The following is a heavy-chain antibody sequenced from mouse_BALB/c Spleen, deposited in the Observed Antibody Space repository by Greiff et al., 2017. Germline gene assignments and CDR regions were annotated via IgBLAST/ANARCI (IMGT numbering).Heavy chain of an antibody. Sequence: EVMLVESGGGLVQPGGSLKLSCAASGFTFSSYTMSWVRQTPEKRLEWVAYISNGGGSTYYPDTVKGRFTISRDNAKNTLYLQMSSLKSEDTAMYYCARHQGNDGYFIAYWGQGTLVTVSA. CDR3: ARHQGNDGYFIAY. CDR1: GFTFSSYT. V-gene: IGHV5-12-2*01. J-gene: IGHJ3*01. D-gene: IGHD2-3*01. CDR2: ISNGGGST.